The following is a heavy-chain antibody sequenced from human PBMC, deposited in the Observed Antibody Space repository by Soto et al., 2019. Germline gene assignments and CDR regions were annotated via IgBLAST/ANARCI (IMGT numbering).Heavy chain of an antibody. D-gene: IGHD2-2*01. Sequence: ASVKVSCKASGYTFTSYGISWVRQAPGQGLEWMGWISAYNGNTNYAQKLQGRVTMTTDTSTSTAYMELRSLRSDDTAVYYCARYCSSTSCYHFPDYWGQGTLVTVSS. V-gene: IGHV1-18*01. J-gene: IGHJ4*02. CDR3: ARYCSSTSCYHFPDY. CDR1: GYTFTSYG. CDR2: ISAYNGNT.